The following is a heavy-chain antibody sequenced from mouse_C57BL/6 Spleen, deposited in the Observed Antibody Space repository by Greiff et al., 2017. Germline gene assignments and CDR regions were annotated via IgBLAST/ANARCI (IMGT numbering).Heavy chain of an antibody. Sequence: VQRVESGPGLVAPSQSLSITCTVSGFSLTSYAISWVRQPPGKGLEWLGVIWTGGGTNYNSALKSRLSISKDNSKSQVFLKMNSLQTDDTARYYCARLIYYYGSSYNYAMDYWGQGTSVTVSS. V-gene: IGHV2-9-1*01. D-gene: IGHD1-1*01. CDR1: GFSLTSYA. J-gene: IGHJ4*01. CDR3: ARLIYYYGSSYNYAMDY. CDR2: IWTGGGT.